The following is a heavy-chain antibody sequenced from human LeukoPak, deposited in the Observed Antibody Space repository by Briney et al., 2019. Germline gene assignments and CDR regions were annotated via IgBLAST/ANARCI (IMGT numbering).Heavy chain of an antibody. D-gene: IGHD3-9*01. CDR1: GYTFTSYG. CDR2: ISAYNGNT. V-gene: IGHV1-18*01. Sequence: ASVKVSCKASGYTFTSYGISWVRQAPGQGLEWMGWISAYNGNTNYAQKLQGRVTMTTGTSTSTAYMELRSLRSDDTAVYYCASAYYDILTGYYTPLDYWGQGTLVTVSS. CDR3: ASAYYDILTGYYTPLDY. J-gene: IGHJ4*02.